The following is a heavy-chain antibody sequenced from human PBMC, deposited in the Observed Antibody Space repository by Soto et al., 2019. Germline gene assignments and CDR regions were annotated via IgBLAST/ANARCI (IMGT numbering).Heavy chain of an antibody. J-gene: IGHJ2*01. CDR1: GITFTNYW. CDR2: VDSDGRGT. CDR3: TRHRADDYGGTPNWYFDL. D-gene: IGHD4-17*01. V-gene: IGHV3-74*01. Sequence: PGGSLRLSCVASGITFTNYWMHWVRQVPGKGLVWVARVDSDGRGTSYADFVKGRFTISRDNSKNTLYLQMNSLRAEDTAVYYCTRHRADDYGGTPNWYFDLWGRGTLVTVSS.